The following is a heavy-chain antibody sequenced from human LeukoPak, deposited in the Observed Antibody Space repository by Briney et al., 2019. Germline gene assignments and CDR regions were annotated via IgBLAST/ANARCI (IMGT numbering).Heavy chain of an antibody. D-gene: IGHD1-1*01. CDR2: IYYSGST. Sequence: SETLSLTCTVSGGSISSYYWSWIRQPPGKGLEWTGYIYYSGSTNYNPSLKSRVTISVDTSKNQFSLKLSSVTAADTAVYYCARHRDGTTDYWGQGTLVTVSS. J-gene: IGHJ4*02. CDR1: GGSISSYY. V-gene: IGHV4-59*08. CDR3: ARHRDGTTDY.